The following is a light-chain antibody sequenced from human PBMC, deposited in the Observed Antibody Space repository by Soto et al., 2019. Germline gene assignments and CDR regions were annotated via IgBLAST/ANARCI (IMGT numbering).Light chain of an antibody. Sequence: EVVMTQSPATLSVSPGERATLSCRASQSVSSNLAWYQQKPGQAPRLLIYDASTRATGIPARFSGSGSGTEFTRTISGLQSEDFAVYYCQQYNNWPPLYTFGQGTKLEIK. V-gene: IGKV3-15*01. CDR2: DAS. CDR3: QQYNNWPPLYT. CDR1: QSVSSN. J-gene: IGKJ2*01.